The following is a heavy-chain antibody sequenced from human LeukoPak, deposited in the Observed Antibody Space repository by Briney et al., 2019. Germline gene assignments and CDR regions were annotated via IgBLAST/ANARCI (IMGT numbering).Heavy chain of an antibody. V-gene: IGHV4-39*01. CDR1: GGSITASGFY. J-gene: IGHJ4*02. Sequence: SETLSLTCTVSGGSITASGFYWAWVRRPPGKGLEWIGSLYYGGTNYYNPSLKSRVTISGDTSKNQFSLEPASVTAADTAVYYCARPTYSPSGSPYWGQGTQVTVSS. CDR3: ARPTYSPSGSPY. CDR2: LYYGGTN. D-gene: IGHD3-10*01.